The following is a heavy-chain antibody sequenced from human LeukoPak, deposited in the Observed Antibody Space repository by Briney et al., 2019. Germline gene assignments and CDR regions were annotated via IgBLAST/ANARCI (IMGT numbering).Heavy chain of an antibody. V-gene: IGHV4-59*01. D-gene: IGHD1-26*01. CDR2: IYYSGST. J-gene: IGHJ4*02. Sequence: SESLSLTCTVSGGSISSDYWSWVRQPPGKGLEWIGYIYYSGSTNYNPSLKSRVTISVDTSKNQFSLKLSSVTAADTAVYHCARGEEAFDYWGQGTLVTVSS. CDR1: GGSISSDY. CDR3: ARGEEAFDY.